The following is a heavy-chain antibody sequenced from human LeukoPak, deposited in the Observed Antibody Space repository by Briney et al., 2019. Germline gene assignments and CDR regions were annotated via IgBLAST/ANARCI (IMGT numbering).Heavy chain of an antibody. CDR2: IYYSGST. D-gene: IGHD3-22*01. V-gene: IGHV4-39*07. CDR1: GGSISSSSYY. Sequence: SETLSLTCTVSGGSISSSSYYWGWIRQPPGKGLEWIRSIYYSGSTYYNPSLKSRVTISVDTSKNQFSLKLSSVTAADTAVYYCPYDSSGYYYFDYWGQGTLVTVSS. J-gene: IGHJ4*02. CDR3: PYDSSGYYYFDY.